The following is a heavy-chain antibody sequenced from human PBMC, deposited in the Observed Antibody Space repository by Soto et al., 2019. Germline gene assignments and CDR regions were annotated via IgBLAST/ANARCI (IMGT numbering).Heavy chain of an antibody. CDR3: ARPTRYYYDSSGQSAWFDP. CDR2: IIPIFGTA. Sequence: GASVEVSWKACGGAFSSCARRWVRQAPGQGLEWMGGIIPIFGTANYAQKFQGRVTITADESTSTAYMELSSLRSEDTAVYYCARPTRYYYDSSGQSAWFDPWGQGTLVTVSS. CDR1: GGAFSSCA. J-gene: IGHJ5*02. V-gene: IGHV1-69*13. D-gene: IGHD3-22*01.